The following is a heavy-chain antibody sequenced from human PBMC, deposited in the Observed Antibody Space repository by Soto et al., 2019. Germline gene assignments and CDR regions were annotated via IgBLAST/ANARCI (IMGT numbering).Heavy chain of an antibody. CDR2: ISYDGSNK. Sequence: VGSLRLSCAASGFTFSSYAMHWVRQAPGKGLEWVAVISYDGSNKYYADSVKGRFTISRDNSKNTLYLQMNSLRAEDTAVYYCARENGERGSYGFDYWGQGTLVTVSS. J-gene: IGHJ4*02. CDR3: ARENGERGSYGFDY. V-gene: IGHV3-30-3*01. CDR1: GFTFSSYA. D-gene: IGHD5-18*01.